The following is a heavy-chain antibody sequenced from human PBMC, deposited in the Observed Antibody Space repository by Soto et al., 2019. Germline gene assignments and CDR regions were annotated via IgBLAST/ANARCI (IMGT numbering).Heavy chain of an antibody. CDR1: GFTFSSYE. J-gene: IGHJ5*02. D-gene: IGHD2-15*01. Sequence: VGSLRLSCAASGFTFSSYEMNWVRQAPGKGLEWVSYISSSGSTIYYADSVKGRSTISRDNAKNSLYLQMNSLRAEDTAVYYCARADCSGGSCYSGGFDPWGQGTLVTVSS. CDR2: ISSSGSTI. CDR3: ARADCSGGSCYSGGFDP. V-gene: IGHV3-48*03.